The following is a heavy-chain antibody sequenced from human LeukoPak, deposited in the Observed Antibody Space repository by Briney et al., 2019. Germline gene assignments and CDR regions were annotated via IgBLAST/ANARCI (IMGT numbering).Heavy chain of an antibody. D-gene: IGHD1-26*01. J-gene: IGHJ4*02. CDR1: GYTFTSFG. V-gene: IGHV1-18*01. CDR3: ARDRALVVGATIDY. Sequence: GASVKVSCKASGYTFTSFGISWVRQAPGQGLEWMGWISAYNGNTHYAQKLQGRVTMTRDTSTSTVYMELSSLRSEDTAVYYCARDRALVVGATIDYWGQGTLVTVSS. CDR2: ISAYNGNT.